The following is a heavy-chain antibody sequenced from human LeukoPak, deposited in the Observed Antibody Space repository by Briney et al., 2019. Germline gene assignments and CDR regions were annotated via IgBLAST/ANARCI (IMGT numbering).Heavy chain of an antibody. CDR2: IYIYGTT. Sequence: GGSLRLSCAASGFIVSHNYMTWVRQAPGKGLEWISVIYIYGTTYYADSVKGRFTISRDQANNTLYLQMNTLRDEDTAVYYCARGPRYSFYWGQGTLVSVSS. CDR1: GFIVSHNY. D-gene: IGHD6-13*01. J-gene: IGHJ4*02. CDR3: ARGPRYSFY. V-gene: IGHV3-53*01.